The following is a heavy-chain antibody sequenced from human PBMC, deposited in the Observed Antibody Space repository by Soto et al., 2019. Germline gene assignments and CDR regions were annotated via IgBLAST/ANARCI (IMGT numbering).Heavy chain of an antibody. CDR1: GGSISTDNW. CDR2: IYHSGST. Sequence: QVQLEESGPGLVKPSGTLSLTCAVSGGSISTDNWWSWVRQAPGKGLEWVGEIYHSGSTHHKPSLKGRLTISIDKSKDQFSLDVRSVTAADTAVYYCARGGRWLFDYWGQGTLVTVSS. J-gene: IGHJ4*02. D-gene: IGHD5-12*01. V-gene: IGHV4-4*02. CDR3: ARGGRWLFDY.